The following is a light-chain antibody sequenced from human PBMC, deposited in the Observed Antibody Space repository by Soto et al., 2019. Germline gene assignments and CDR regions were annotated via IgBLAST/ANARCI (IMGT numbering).Light chain of an antibody. V-gene: IGLV2-14*01. J-gene: IGLJ1*01. Sequence: QSALTQPASVSGSPGQSITISCTGTSSDVGYYDYVSWYQQHPGKAPKLIIYEVTNRPSGVSNRFSGSKSGNTASLTISGLQAEDEADYYCSSYTGISTYVFGTGTKLTVL. CDR2: EVT. CDR3: SSYTGISTYV. CDR1: SSDVGYYDY.